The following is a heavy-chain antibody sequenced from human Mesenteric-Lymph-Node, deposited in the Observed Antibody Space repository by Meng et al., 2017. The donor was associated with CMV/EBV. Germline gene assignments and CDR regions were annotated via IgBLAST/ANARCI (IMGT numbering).Heavy chain of an antibody. CDR1: GGSFSGYY. CDR2: INHSGST. V-gene: IGHV4-34*01. D-gene: IGHD3-9*01. J-gene: IGHJ4*02. Sequence: QVKFHRVGAGPLKPSETLPVTCAVYGGSFSGYYWNWIRQSPEKGLEWIGEINHSGSTTYNPSFTSRIIISVDTSTNQISLNMSSVTAADTAVYYCARGSSYDILTGYFDYWGQGALVTVSS. CDR3: ARGSSYDILTGYFDY.